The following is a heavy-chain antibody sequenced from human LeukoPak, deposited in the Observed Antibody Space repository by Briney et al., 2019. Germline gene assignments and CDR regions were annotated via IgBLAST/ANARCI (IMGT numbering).Heavy chain of an antibody. CDR1: GGSISSYY. D-gene: IGHD2-15*01. Sequence: SETLSLTCTVSGGSISSYYWSWIRQPPGKGLEWIGYIYYSGSTNYNPSLKSRVTISVDTSKNQFSLKLSSVTAADTAVYYCARLLPPHYYYYYGMDVWGQGTTVTVSS. V-gene: IGHV4-59*08. CDR2: IYYSGST. J-gene: IGHJ6*02. CDR3: ARLLPPHYYYYYGMDV.